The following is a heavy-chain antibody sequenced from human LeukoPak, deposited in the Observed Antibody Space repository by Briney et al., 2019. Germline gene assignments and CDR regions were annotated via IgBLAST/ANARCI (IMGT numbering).Heavy chain of an antibody. CDR2: IYSGGST. V-gene: IGHV3-53*01. Sequence: GGSLRLSCAASGFTVSSNYMSWVRQAPGKGLEWVSVIYSGGSTYYSDSVTGRFTISRDNSKNTLYLQMNSLRAEDTAVYYCARAVAGNWFDSWGQGTLVTVSS. J-gene: IGHJ5*01. CDR1: GFTVSSNY. CDR3: ARAVAGNWFDS.